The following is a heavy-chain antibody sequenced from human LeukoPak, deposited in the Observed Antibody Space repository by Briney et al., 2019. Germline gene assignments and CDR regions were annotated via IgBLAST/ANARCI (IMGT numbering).Heavy chain of an antibody. Sequence: GEPLRISSKGSGYSFTSYWISWVRQMPGKGLEWMGRIDPSDSYTNYSPSFQGHVTISADKSISTAYLQWSSPKASDTAMYYCARHAEYYGSGSYYLYYGMDVWGKGTTVTVSS. CDR1: GYSFTSYW. D-gene: IGHD3-10*01. CDR3: ARHAEYYGSGSYYLYYGMDV. V-gene: IGHV5-10-1*01. J-gene: IGHJ6*04. CDR2: IDPSDSYT.